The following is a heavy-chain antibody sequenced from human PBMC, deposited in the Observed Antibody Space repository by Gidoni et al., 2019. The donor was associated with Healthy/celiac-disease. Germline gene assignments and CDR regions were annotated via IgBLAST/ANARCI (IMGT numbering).Heavy chain of an antibody. CDR3: IRRVVRGVMEYRSMDV. Sequence: EVQLVESGGGLVQPGGSLKLSCAASGFTFSGSAMHWVRQASGKGLEWVGRIRSKANSYATAYAASVKGRFTISRDDSKNTAYLQMNSLKTEDTAVYYCIRRVVRGVMEYRSMDVWGQGTTVTVSS. CDR2: IRSKANSYAT. V-gene: IGHV3-73*01. D-gene: IGHD3-10*01. CDR1: GFTFSGSA. J-gene: IGHJ6*02.